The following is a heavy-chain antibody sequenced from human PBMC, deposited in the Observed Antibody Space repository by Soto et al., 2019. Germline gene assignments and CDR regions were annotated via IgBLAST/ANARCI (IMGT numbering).Heavy chain of an antibody. Sequence: EVQLVESGGGLVQPGGSLKLSCAASGFTFSDSAMHWVRQASGKGLEWVGRIRSKANGFATAYAASVQGRFTISRDDLENTAYLQMNSLKTEDTAVYYCSSSSGDWGQGTLVTVSS. V-gene: IGHV3-73*01. CDR2: IRSKANGFAT. D-gene: IGHD3-10*01. J-gene: IGHJ4*02. CDR1: GFTFSDSA. CDR3: SSSSGD.